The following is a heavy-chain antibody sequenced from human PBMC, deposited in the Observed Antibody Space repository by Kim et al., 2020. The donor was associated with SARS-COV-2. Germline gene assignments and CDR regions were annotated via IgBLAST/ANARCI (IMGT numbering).Heavy chain of an antibody. CDR3: ARVGPRGYIVDY. V-gene: IGHV3-48*02. D-gene: IGHD5-12*01. CDR2: ISSTSRNI. J-gene: IGHJ4*02. CDR1: GFTFSIYS. Sequence: GGSLRLSCAASGFTFSIYSIDWVRRAPGKGLEWIIYISSTSRNIYYADSVKGRFTVSRDNAENSVYLQRDSLPDEDTAIYYCARVGPRGYIVDYWGEGTPVPLSS.